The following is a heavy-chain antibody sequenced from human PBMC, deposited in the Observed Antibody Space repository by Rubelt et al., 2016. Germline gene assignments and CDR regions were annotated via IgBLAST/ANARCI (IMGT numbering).Heavy chain of an antibody. D-gene: IGHD4-23*01. CDR2: IYYSGST. CDR3: ARGAGFAVGRLYGGNPHTQDY. Sequence: NGVEWIGSIYYSGSTNYNPSLKSRVPISVDTSKNQFSLKLSSVTAADTAVYYCARGAGFAVGRLYGGNPHTQDYWGQGTLVTVSS. V-gene: IGHV4-39*07. J-gene: IGHJ4*02.